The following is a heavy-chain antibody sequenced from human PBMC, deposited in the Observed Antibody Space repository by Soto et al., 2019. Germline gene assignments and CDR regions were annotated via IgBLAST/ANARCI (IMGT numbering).Heavy chain of an antibody. Sequence: GGSLRLSCAASGFAFSDPYMSWIRQAPGKGLEWISYISSSGSTIYYADSVKGRFTISRDNAKKSLYLQMDSLTADDTAVYYCARGGASVTTPFDYWGQGTQVTAPQ. V-gene: IGHV3-11*01. D-gene: IGHD4-17*01. CDR1: GFAFSDPY. J-gene: IGHJ4*02. CDR2: ISSSGSTI. CDR3: ARGGASVTTPFDY.